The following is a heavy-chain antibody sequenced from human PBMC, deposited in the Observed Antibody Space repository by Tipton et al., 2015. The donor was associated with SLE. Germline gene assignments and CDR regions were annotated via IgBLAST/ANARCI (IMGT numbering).Heavy chain of an antibody. CDR2: IYYSGSS. CDR1: GDSIRSYC. V-gene: IGHV4-59*12. Sequence: TLSLTCAVSGDSIRSYCWSWIRQPPGKGLEWIGYIYYSGSSNYNPSLKSRVTISEDTSKNQFSLRLTSVTAADTAVYYCASEVRYTDFWTGRPSNNHYSYIDVWGTGTTVTVSS. D-gene: IGHD3/OR15-3a*01. J-gene: IGHJ6*03. CDR3: ASEVRYTDFWTGRPSNNHYSYIDV.